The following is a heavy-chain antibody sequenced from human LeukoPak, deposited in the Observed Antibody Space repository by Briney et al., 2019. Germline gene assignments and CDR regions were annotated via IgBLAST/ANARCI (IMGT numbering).Heavy chain of an antibody. CDR2: ISAYNGNT. V-gene: IGHV1-18*01. CDR1: GYTFTSYD. CDR3: GRGRTVTPHY. Sequence: ASVKVSCKASGYTFTSYDISWVRQAPGQGLEWMGWISAYNGNTNSAQKLQGRVTMTTDTSTNTAYMELRSLRSDDTAVYYCGRGRTVTPHYWGQGTLVTVSS. D-gene: IGHD4-17*01. J-gene: IGHJ4*02.